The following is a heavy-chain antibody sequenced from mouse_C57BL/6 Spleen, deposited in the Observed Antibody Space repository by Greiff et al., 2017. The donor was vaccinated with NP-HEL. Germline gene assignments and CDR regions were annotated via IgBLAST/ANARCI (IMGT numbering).Heavy chain of an antibody. CDR3: ASMVTTDWFAY. D-gene: IGHD2-2*01. CDR2: IYPRSGNT. J-gene: IGHJ3*01. V-gene: IGHV1-81*01. Sequence: VQLQESGAELARPGASVKLSCKASGYTFTSYGISWVKQRTGQGLEWIGEIYPRSGNTYYNEKFKGKATLTADKSSSTAYMELRSLTSEDSAVYFCASMVTTDWFAYWGQGTLVTVSA. CDR1: GYTFTSYG.